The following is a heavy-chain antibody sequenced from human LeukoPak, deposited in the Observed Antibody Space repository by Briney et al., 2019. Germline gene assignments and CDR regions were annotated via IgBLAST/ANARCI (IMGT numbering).Heavy chain of an antibody. D-gene: IGHD3-22*01. V-gene: IGHV3-53*01. CDR3: ARDITMIVVVTSYFDY. CDR2: IYSGGST. J-gene: IGHJ4*02. CDR1: GFTVSSNY. Sequence: PGGSLRLSCAASGFTVSSNYMSWVRQAPGKGLEWVSVIYSGGSTYYADSVKGRFTISRDNSKNTLYLQMNSLRAEDTAVYYCARDITMIVVVTSYFDYWGQGTLVTVSS.